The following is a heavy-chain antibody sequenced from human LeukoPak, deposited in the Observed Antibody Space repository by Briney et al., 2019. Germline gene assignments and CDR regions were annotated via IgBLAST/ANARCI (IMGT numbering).Heavy chain of an antibody. D-gene: IGHD2-15*01. CDR1: GFTLSSSS. Sequence: GGYLRLSSAASGFTLSSSSMNWVRQAPGEGLEFVLSISPSSSYIYYADSVKGRFTISRDDAKNSLFLQMNSLRAEDTAVYYCAREGGYCSGGSCRFFDYWGQGTLVTVSS. CDR2: ISPSSSYI. J-gene: IGHJ4*02. V-gene: IGHV3-21*06. CDR3: AREGGYCSGGSCRFFDY.